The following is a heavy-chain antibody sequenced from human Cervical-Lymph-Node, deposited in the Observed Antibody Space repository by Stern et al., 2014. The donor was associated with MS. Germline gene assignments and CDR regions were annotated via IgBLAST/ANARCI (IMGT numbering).Heavy chain of an antibody. J-gene: IGHJ4*02. V-gene: IGHV1-69*01. Sequence: VQLVESGAEVKKPGSSVKVSCKASGGTFSSDAIGWVRQAPGQGLEWMGGIIPIFGTANYAQKFQGRVTITADQSKKTACVEWSRLTSGDTAVYFCASGTRSSWSFDFGGQGTLVTVST. D-gene: IGHD6-13*01. CDR2: IIPIFGTA. CDR1: GGTFSSDA. CDR3: ASGTRSSWSFDF.